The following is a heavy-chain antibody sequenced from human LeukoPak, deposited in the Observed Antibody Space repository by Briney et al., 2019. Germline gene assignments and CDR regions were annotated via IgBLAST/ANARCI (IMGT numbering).Heavy chain of an antibody. J-gene: IGHJ2*01. V-gene: IGHV4-4*07. CDR3: ARTCGPPLSYWYFDH. CDR1: GGSISSYY. D-gene: IGHD2-21*01. Sequence: SETLSLTCTVSGGSISSYYWSWIRQPAGKGLEWIGRIYTSGNTNYNPSLNGRFTISVDPSKNQLALQLDSVTAADTAMYYCARTCGPPLSYWYFDHWGRGTLVTVSS. CDR2: IYTSGNT.